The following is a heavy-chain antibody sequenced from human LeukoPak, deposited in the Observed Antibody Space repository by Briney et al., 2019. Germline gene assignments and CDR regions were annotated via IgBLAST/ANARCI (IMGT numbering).Heavy chain of an antibody. V-gene: IGHV3-33*08. CDR1: GFTFSSYG. D-gene: IGHD3-22*01. CDR2: IWYDGSNK. CDR3: ARGGEDYYDSSGNYYGGHLGAFDI. Sequence: PGGSLRLSCAASGFTFSSYGMHWVRQAPGKGLEWVAVIWYDGSNKYYADSVKGRFTISRDNSKNTLYLQMNSLKAEDTAVYYCARGGEDYYDSSGNYYGGHLGAFDIWGQGTMVTVSS. J-gene: IGHJ3*02.